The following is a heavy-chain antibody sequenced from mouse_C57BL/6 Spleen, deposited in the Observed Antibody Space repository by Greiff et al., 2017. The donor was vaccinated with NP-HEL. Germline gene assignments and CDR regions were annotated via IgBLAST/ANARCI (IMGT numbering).Heavy chain of an antibody. CDR2: IDPSDSET. V-gene: IGHV1-52*01. J-gene: IGHJ4*01. CDR1: GYTFTSYW. CDR3: ARGGMVTSYYYAMDY. Sequence: QVQLQQSGAELVRPGSSVKLSCKASGYTFTSYWMHWVKQRPIQGLEWIGNIDPSDSETHYNQKFKDKATLTVDKSSSTAYMQLSSLTSEDSAVYYCARGGMVTSYYYAMDYWGQGTSVTVSS. D-gene: IGHD2-2*01.